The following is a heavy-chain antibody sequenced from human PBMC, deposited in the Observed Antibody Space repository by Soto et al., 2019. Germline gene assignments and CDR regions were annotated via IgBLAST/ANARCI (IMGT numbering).Heavy chain of an antibody. J-gene: IGHJ5*02. V-gene: IGHV4-39*01. CDR1: GGSISSSSYY. CDR3: ASPKIAFYNWFDP. D-gene: IGHD3-3*02. Sequence: SETLSLTCTVSGGSISSSSYYWGWIRQPPGKGLEWIGSIYYSGSTYYNPSPKSRVTISVDTSKNQFSLKLSSVTAADTAVYYCASPKIAFYNWFDPWGQGTLVTVSS. CDR2: IYYSGST.